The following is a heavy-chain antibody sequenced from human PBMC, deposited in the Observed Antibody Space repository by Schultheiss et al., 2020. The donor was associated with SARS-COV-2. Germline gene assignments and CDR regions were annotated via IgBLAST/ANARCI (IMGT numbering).Heavy chain of an antibody. CDR1: GFTFTSSA. CDR2: IVVGSGNT. V-gene: IGHV1-58*01. D-gene: IGHD5-18*01. J-gene: IGHJ6*02. CDR3: ARGYSWDYYGMDV. Sequence: KISCKASGFTFTSSAVQWVRQARGQRLEWIGWIVVGSGNTNYAQKLQGRVTMTTDTSTSTAYMELRSLRSDDTAVYYCARGYSWDYYGMDVWGQGTTVTSP.